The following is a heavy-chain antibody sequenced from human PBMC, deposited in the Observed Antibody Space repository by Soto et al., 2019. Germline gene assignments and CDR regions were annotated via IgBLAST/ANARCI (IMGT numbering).Heavy chain of an antibody. CDR3: TTLTVVYVHSDY. D-gene: IGHD2-8*02. J-gene: IGHJ4*02. CDR1: GFTFSNAW. V-gene: IGHV3-15*01. CDR2: VKSKTDGGAT. Sequence: EVQLVESGGGLVKPGGSLRLSCAASGFTFSNAWMNWVRQAPGKGLEWVGRVKSKTDGGATDYAAPVKGRFTISRDDSQNTLYLQMNSLKTEDTAVYYCTTLTVVYVHSDYWGQGTLVVVSS.